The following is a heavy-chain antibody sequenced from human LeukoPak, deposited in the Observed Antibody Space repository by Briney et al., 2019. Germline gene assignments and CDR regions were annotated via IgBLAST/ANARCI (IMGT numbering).Heavy chain of an antibody. CDR2: INHSGST. V-gene: IGHV4-39*07. Sequence: SETLSLTCTVSGGSISSGDYYWSWIRQPPGKGLEWIGDINHSGSTNYNPSLKSRVTISLDTSKNQFSLKLSSVTAADTAVYYCARVGDSSGYYLGAFDYWGQGTLVTVSS. CDR1: GGSISSGDYY. J-gene: IGHJ4*02. D-gene: IGHD3-22*01. CDR3: ARVGDSSGYYLGAFDY.